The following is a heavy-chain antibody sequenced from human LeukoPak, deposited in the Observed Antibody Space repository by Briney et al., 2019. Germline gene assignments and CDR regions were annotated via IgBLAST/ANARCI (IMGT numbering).Heavy chain of an antibody. Sequence: GGSLRLSCAASGFTFSSYAMSWVRQAPGKGLEWVSAISGSGGSTYYADSVKGRFTISRDNSKNTLYLQMSSLRAEDTAVYYCARRSPIAAAGTRRLEDWGQGTLVTVSS. CDR3: ARRSPIAAAGTRRLED. J-gene: IGHJ4*02. D-gene: IGHD6-13*01. CDR1: GFTFSSYA. V-gene: IGHV3-23*01. CDR2: ISGSGGST.